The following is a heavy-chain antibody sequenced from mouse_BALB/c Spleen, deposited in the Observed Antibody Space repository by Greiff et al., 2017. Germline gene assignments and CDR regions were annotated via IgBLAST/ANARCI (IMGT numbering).Heavy chain of an antibody. D-gene: IGHD1-2*01. CDR2: INPSTGYT. Sequence: VQLQESGAELAKPGASVKMSCKASDYTFTSYWMHWVKQRPGQGLEWIGYINPSTGYTEYNQKFKDKATLTADKSSSTAYMQLSSLTSEDSAVYYCARRDYGYDVWGAGTTVTVSS. CDR1: DYTFTSYW. CDR3: ARRDYGYDV. J-gene: IGHJ1*01. V-gene: IGHV1-7*01.